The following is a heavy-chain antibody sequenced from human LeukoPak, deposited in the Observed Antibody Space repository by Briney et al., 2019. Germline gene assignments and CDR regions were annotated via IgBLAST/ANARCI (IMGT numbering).Heavy chain of an antibody. Sequence: SVKVSCKASGFTFTSSVMQWVRQARGQRLEWIGWIVVGSGNTNYAQKFQERVTITRDKSTSTAYMELSSLRSDDTAVYYCAILTAAINYFDSWGQGTLVTVSS. D-gene: IGHD6-13*01. J-gene: IGHJ4*02. CDR3: AILTAAINYFDS. V-gene: IGHV1-58*02. CDR2: IVVGSGNT. CDR1: GFTFTSSV.